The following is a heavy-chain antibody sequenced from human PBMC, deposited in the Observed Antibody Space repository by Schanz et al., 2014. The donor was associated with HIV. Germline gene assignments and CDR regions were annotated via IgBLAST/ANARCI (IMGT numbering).Heavy chain of an antibody. Sequence: QVQLVQSGAEVKKPGSSVKVSCKASGGTFMTYAISWVRQAPGQGLEWMGGIIPVFGTTNYAQKFQGRVTITADDSTSTAYMELSSLRLEDTAVYYCAREGGNLVEGGYFFDYWGQGTLVTVSS. CDR1: GGTFMTYA. CDR3: AREGGNLVEGGYFFDY. V-gene: IGHV1-69*01. D-gene: IGHD2-15*01. J-gene: IGHJ4*02. CDR2: IIPVFGTT.